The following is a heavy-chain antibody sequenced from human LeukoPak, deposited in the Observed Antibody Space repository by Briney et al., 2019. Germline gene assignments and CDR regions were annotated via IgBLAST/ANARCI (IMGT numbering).Heavy chain of an antibody. CDR1: GGSISSGDYY. J-gene: IGHJ3*02. Sequence: SETLSLTCTVSGGSISSGDYYWSWIRQPPGKGLEWIGYIYYSGSTFYNPSLKSRVTISVDTSKNQSSLKLSSVTAADTAVYYCARRTQSWAFDIWGQGTMVTVSS. CDR3: ARRTQSWAFDI. V-gene: IGHV4-30-4*08. CDR2: IYYSGST.